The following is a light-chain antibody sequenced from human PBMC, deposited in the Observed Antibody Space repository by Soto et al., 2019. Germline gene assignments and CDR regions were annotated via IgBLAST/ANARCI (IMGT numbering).Light chain of an antibody. Sequence: DIQMTQSPSTLSAFVGDRVTITCRASQSISSWLAWYQQKPGKATKLLIYDASSLESGVPSRFSGSGSGTEFTLTIGGLQPDDFATYYCQQFNSYPITFGQGKRLEIK. CDR3: QQFNSYPIT. CDR2: DAS. V-gene: IGKV1-5*01. CDR1: QSISSW. J-gene: IGKJ5*01.